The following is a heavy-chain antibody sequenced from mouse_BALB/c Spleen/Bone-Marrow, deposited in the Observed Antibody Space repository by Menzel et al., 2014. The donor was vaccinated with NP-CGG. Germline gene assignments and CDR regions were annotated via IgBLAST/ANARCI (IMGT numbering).Heavy chain of an antibody. CDR3: ARAGRYDGNFDY. V-gene: IGHV5-9-1*01. J-gene: IGHJ2*01. Sequence: EVKLMESGGGLVKPGGSLKLSCAASGFTFSSCAMSWVRQTPEKRLEWVATISSGGSYTYCLDSVKGRFTISRDNAKNTLYLQMSSLRSKDTAMYYCARAGRYDGNFDYWGQGITLTVSS. D-gene: IGHD2-14*01. CDR1: GFTFSSCA. CDR2: ISSGGSYT.